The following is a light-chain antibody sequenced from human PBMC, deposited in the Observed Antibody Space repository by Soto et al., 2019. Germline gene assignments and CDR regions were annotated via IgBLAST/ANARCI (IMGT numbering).Light chain of an antibody. CDR2: KAS. CDR3: QQYNSYSEA. Sequence: IQLSQCPSSLSASVGDRVTITCRASQGISSYLAWYQQKPGRAPKLLIYKASTLKSGVPSRFSGSGSGTEFTLTISSLQPDDFATYYCQQYNSYSEAFGQGTKVDIK. CDR1: QGISSY. V-gene: IGKV1-5*03. J-gene: IGKJ1*01.